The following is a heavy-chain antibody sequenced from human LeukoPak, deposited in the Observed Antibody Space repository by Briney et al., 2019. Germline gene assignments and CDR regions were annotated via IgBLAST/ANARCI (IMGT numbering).Heavy chain of an antibody. V-gene: IGHV1-69*13. D-gene: IGHD6-6*01. Sequence: GASVKVSCKASGGTFSSYAISWVRQAPGQGLEWMGGIIPIFGTANYAQKFQGRVTITADESTSTAYMELSSLRSEDTAVYYCAWVIVSSSYAFDYWGQGTLVTVSS. CDR3: AWVIVSSSYAFDY. CDR1: GGTFSSYA. CDR2: IIPIFGTA. J-gene: IGHJ4*02.